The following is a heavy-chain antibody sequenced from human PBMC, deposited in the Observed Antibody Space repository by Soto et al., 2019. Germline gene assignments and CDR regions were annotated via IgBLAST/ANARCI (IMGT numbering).Heavy chain of an antibody. V-gene: IGHV4-59*08. CDR3: ARSYYDSTGFAVDP. J-gene: IGHJ5*02. D-gene: IGHD3-22*01. Sequence: PSETLSLTCTVSGDSISPYSWSWVRQPPGKGLEWIGFMYFGGSFNYNPSLTSRATISVETSKNQFSMKLTSVTASDTAVYYCARSYYDSTGFAVDPWGQGTLVTVSS. CDR2: MYFGGSF. CDR1: GDSISPYS.